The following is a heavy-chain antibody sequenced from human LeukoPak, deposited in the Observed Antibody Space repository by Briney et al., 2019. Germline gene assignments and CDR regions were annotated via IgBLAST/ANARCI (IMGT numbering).Heavy chain of an antibody. CDR2: ISGSGGST. Sequence: GGSLRLSCAAAGFTFSSYAMSWVRQAPGKGLEWVSAISGSGGSTYYADSVKGRFTISTDNSKNTLYMQMNSLRAETTAEYYWAKGGNALLPSLEEGGQPALVTVSS. CDR1: GFTFSSYA. V-gene: IGHV3-23*01. D-gene: IGHD3-22*01. J-gene: IGHJ4*02. CDR3: AKGGNALLPSLEE.